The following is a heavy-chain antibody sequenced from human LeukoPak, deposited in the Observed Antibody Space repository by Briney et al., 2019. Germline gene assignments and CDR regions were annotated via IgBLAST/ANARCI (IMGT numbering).Heavy chain of an antibody. CDR1: GYTFTSYA. D-gene: IGHD2-15*01. CDR3: ASRGYCSGGSCYLGLGAFDI. V-gene: IGHV1-18*01. J-gene: IGHJ3*02. CDR2: ISAYNGNT. Sequence: ASLKVSCKASGYTFTSYAISWVRQAPGQGLEWMGWISAYNGNTNYAQKLQGRVTMTTDTSTSTAYMELRSLRSDDTAVYYCASRGYCSGGSCYLGLGAFDIWGQGTMVTVSS.